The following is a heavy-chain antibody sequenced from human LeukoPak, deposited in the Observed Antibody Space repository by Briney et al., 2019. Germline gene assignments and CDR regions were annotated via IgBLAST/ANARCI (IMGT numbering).Heavy chain of an antibody. CDR2: ISSSSSYI. V-gene: IGHV3-21*01. J-gene: IGHJ4*02. CDR3: ARERSAVAGYFDY. D-gene: IGHD6-19*01. CDR1: GFTFSSYS. Sequence: GGSLRLSCAASGFTFSSYSMNWVRQAPGKGLEWVSSISSSSSYIYYADSVKGRFTISRDNAKNSLYLQMNSLRAEDTAVYYCARERSAVAGYFDYWGQGTLVTVSS.